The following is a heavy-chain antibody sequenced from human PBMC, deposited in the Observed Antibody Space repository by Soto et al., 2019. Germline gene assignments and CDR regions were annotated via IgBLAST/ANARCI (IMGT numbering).Heavy chain of an antibody. V-gene: IGHV4-4*02. Sequence: QVQLHESGPGLVKPSETLSLTCVVSDGSISTYDWWTWVRQPPGKGLEWIGKMFHSGGADYSPSLKSRVTISADSSKNHFSLRLTAVTAADTAVYYCATGNVDSMLEYWGQGTQVAGSS. CDR1: DGSISTYDW. CDR3: ATGNVDSMLEY. D-gene: IGHD3-3*01. CDR2: MFHSGGA. J-gene: IGHJ4*02.